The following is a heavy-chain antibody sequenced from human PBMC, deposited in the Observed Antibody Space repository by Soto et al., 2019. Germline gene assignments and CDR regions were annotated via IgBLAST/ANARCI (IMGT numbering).Heavy chain of an antibody. CDR1: GGTFSSYA. J-gene: IGHJ4*02. V-gene: IGHV1-69*01. CDR2: IIPIFGTA. Sequence: QVQLVQSGAEVKKPGSSVKVSCKASGGTFSSYAISWVRQAPGQRLEWMGGIIPIFGTANYPQKFQGRATITTDESTSTAYKEVSSLRSEDTAGYYCARDRGYSSSSGWTDYWCQGTLVTVSS. D-gene: IGHD6-6*01. CDR3: ARDRGYSSSSGWTDY.